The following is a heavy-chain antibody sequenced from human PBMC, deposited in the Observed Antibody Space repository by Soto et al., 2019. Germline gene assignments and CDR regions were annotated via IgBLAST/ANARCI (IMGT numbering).Heavy chain of an antibody. CDR3: ARHPITMVRGVITKGGYFDY. CDR1: GGPISSSSYY. V-gene: IGHV4-39*01. Sequence: PSETLSLTCTVSGGPISSSSYYWGWIRQPPGKGLEWIGSIYYSGSTYYNPSLKSRVTISVDTSKNQFSLKLSSVTAADTAVYYCARHPITMVRGVITKGGYFDYWGQGTLVTVSS. CDR2: IYYSGST. D-gene: IGHD3-10*01. J-gene: IGHJ4*02.